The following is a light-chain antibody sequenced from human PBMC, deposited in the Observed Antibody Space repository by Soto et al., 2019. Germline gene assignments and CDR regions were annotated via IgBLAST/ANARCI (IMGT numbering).Light chain of an antibody. CDR3: ASYGSSQV. V-gene: IGLV2-14*01. J-gene: IGLJ1*01. CDR1: SSDVGAYNY. CDR2: EVN. Sequence: QSALTQPASVSGSPGQSIAISCTGTSSDVGAYNYVSWYQHHPGEAPKLMIYEVNNRPSGVSNRFSGSKSGNTASLTISGHQAEDEADYYCASYGSSQVFGTGTKLTVL.